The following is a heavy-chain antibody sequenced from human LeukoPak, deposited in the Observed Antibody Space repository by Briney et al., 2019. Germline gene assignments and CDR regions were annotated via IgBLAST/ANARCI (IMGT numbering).Heavy chain of an antibody. CDR2: INPNSGGT. J-gene: IGHJ4*02. V-gene: IGHV1-2*03. Sequence: LVASVKVSCKASGYTFTGYYMHWVRQAPGKGLEWMGWINPNSGGTNYAQKFQGRVTMTRDTSIRTAYMELSRLRSDDTAVYYCAPLQLPAATSRGQGNLVTVSS. CDR3: APLQLPAATS. D-gene: IGHD2-2*01. CDR1: GYTFTGYY.